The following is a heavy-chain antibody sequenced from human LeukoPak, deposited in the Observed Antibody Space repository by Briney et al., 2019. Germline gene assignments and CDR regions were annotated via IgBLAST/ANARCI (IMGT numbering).Heavy chain of an antibody. J-gene: IGHJ4*02. CDR3: ARATYYYDSSAPVVDY. CDR1: GGSISSYY. CDR2: IYYSGST. V-gene: IGHV4-59*01. Sequence: KPSETLSLTCTVSGGSISSYYWSWIRQPPGKGLEWIGYIYYSGSTNYNPSLKSRVTISVDTSKNQSSLKLSSVTAADTAVYYCARATYYYDSSAPVVDYWGQGTLVTVSS. D-gene: IGHD3-22*01.